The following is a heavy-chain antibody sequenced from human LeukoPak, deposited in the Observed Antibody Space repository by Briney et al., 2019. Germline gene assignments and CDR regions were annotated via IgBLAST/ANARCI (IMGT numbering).Heavy chain of an antibody. CDR1: EFTFSTYE. Sequence: GGSLRLSCAASEFTFSTYEMNWVRQAPGRGLEWLSYIIGSGTTTQYADSVKGRLTISRDNSKNTLYPQMNSLRVEDTAVYYCAKAPAYCGGDCYSGYLQHWGQGTLVTVSS. D-gene: IGHD2-21*01. CDR2: IIGSGTTT. CDR3: AKAPAYCGGDCYSGYLQH. V-gene: IGHV3-48*03. J-gene: IGHJ1*01.